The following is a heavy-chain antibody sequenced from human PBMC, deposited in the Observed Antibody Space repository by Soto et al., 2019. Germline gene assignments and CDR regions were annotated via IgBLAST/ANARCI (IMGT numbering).Heavy chain of an antibody. D-gene: IGHD3-3*01. CDR2: ISSDGSNL. CDR1: GFNFGTYG. V-gene: IGHV3-30*18. CDR3: AKDLGRYDFWRSDYGYYYGMDV. J-gene: IGHJ6*02. Sequence: PGGSLRLSCAASGFNFGTYGMYWVRQAPGKGLEWMATISSDGSNLHYADSVKGRFTISRDKSKSTVYLQMNSLRAEDTAVYYCAKDLGRYDFWRSDYGYYYGMDVWSQGNTLTVSS.